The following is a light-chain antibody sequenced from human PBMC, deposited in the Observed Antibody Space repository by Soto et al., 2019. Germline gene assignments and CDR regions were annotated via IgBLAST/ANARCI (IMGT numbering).Light chain of an antibody. J-gene: IGKJ1*01. CDR2: GAS. CDR1: HSVSSSY. Sequence: EIVLTQSPGTLSLSPGERATLSCRASHSVSSSYLAWYQQKPGQAPRLLIYGASSRATVIPDRFSGSGSGTDFTLTISRLEPEDFAVYYCQQYGSSPPWTFGQGTKVAIK. V-gene: IGKV3-20*01. CDR3: QQYGSSPPWT.